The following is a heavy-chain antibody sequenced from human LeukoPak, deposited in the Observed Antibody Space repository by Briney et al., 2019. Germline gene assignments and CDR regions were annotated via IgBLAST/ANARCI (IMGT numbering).Heavy chain of an antibody. D-gene: IGHD3-16*01. V-gene: IGHV3-7*03. J-gene: IGHJ6*02. Sequence: HSGGSLRLSCAASGFTVSSNYMSWARQAPGKGLEWVASINHNGNVNYYVDSVKGRFTISRDNAKNSLYLQMSNLRAEDTAVYFCARGGGLDVWGQGATVTVSS. CDR3: ARGGGLDV. CDR1: GFTVSSNY. CDR2: INHNGNVN.